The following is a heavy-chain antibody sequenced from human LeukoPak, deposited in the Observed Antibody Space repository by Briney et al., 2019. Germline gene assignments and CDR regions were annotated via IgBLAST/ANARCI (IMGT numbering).Heavy chain of an antibody. CDR2: IKQDGSEK. CDR1: GGSISSSSYY. V-gene: IGHV3-7*01. D-gene: IGHD2-21*02. J-gene: IGHJ3*02. CDR3: ARRGCGGNCHDAFDI. Sequence: ETLSLTCTVSGGSISSSSYYWGWIRQPPGKGLEWVATIKQDGSEKYYVDSVKGRFTISRDNAKKSLYLELNSLRAEDTAVYYCARRGCGGNCHDAFDIWGQGTMVTVSS.